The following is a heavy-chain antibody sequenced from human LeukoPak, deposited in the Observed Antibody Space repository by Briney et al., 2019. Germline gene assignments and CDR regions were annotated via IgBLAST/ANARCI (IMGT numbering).Heavy chain of an antibody. Sequence: GASVKVSCKVSGYTLTELSMHWVRQAPGKGLERMGGFDPEDGETIYAQKFQGRVTMTEDTSTDTAYMELSSLRSEDTAVYYCEAVASTIQYYFDYWGQGTLVTVSS. D-gene: IGHD6-19*01. CDR2: FDPEDGET. CDR1: GYTLTELS. J-gene: IGHJ4*02. CDR3: EAVASTIQYYFDY. V-gene: IGHV1-24*01.